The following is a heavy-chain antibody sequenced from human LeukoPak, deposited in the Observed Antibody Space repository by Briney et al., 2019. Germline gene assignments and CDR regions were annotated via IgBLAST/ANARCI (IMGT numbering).Heavy chain of an antibody. V-gene: IGHV3-9*01. CDR1: GFTFDDYA. Sequence: GGSLRLSCAASGFTFDDYAMHWVRQAPGKGLEWVSGISWNSGSIGYADSVKGRFTISRDNAKNSLYLQMNSLRAEDTALYYCEKVLSSGWLDHFDYWGQGTLVTVSS. CDR2: ISWNSGSI. J-gene: IGHJ4*02. CDR3: EKVLSSGWLDHFDY. D-gene: IGHD6-19*01.